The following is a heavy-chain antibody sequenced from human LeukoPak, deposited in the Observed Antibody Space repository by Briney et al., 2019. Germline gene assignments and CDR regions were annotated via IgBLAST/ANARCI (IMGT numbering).Heavy chain of an antibody. V-gene: IGHV1-69*13. J-gene: IGHJ4*02. D-gene: IGHD5-24*01. CDR3: ARGHVGMATITRFYFDY. CDR1: GGTFSSYA. Sequence: ASVKVSCKASGGTFSSYAISWVRQAPGQGLKWMGGIIPIFGTANYAQKFQGRVTITADESTSTAYMELSSLRSEDTAVYYCARGHVGMATITRFYFDYWGQGTLVTVSS. CDR2: IIPIFGTA.